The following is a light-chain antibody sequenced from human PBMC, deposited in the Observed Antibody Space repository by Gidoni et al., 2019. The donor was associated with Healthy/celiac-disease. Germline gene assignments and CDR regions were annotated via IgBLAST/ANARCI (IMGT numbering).Light chain of an antibody. J-gene: IGKJ2*01. Sequence: IQMTHSPSSLSASVGERVTIPCLASQSISSYLNWYQQKPGKAPKLLIYAASSLQSGVPSRFSGSGSGTDFTLTISSLQPEDFATYYCQQSYSTPRTFGQXTKLEIK. CDR1: QSISSY. CDR3: QQSYSTPRT. V-gene: IGKV1-39*01. CDR2: AAS.